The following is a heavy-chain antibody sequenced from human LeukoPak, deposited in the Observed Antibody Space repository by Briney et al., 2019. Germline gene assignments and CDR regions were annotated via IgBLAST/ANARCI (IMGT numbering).Heavy chain of an antibody. V-gene: IGHV3-33*01. CDR2: IWFDGSNQ. D-gene: IGHD6-13*01. Sequence: GGSLRLSCAASGFIFTSHGMHWVRQAPGKGLEWVAVIWFDGSNQFYADSVKGRFTISRDNSKNTLYLQMNSLRAEDTAVYYCARGPYSSNWYYFEYWGQGTLVTVSS. J-gene: IGHJ4*02. CDR1: GFIFTSHG. CDR3: ARGPYSSNWYYFEY.